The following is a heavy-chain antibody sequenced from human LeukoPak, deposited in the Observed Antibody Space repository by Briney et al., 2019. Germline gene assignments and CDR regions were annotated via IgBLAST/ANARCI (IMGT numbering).Heavy chain of an antibody. CDR2: ISGSGGST. J-gene: IGHJ4*02. Sequence: PGESLRLSCVASGFPFSAYAMSWVRQAPGKGLEWVSAISGSGGSTYYADSVKGRFTISRDNSKNTLYLQMNSLRAEDTAVYYCAKDGDYDYVWGSYRYRYYFDYWGQGTLVTVSS. V-gene: IGHV3-23*01. D-gene: IGHD3-16*02. CDR3: AKDGDYDYVWGSYRYRYYFDY. CDR1: GFPFSAYA.